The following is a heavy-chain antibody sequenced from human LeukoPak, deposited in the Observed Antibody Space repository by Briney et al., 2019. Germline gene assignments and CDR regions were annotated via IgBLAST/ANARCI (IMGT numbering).Heavy chain of an antibody. J-gene: IGHJ6*03. CDR3: ARDEAVLWSGGHYYYMDV. CDR1: GYTFTSYG. Sequence: ASVKVSCKASGYTFTSYGISWVRQAPGQGLEWMGWISAYNGNTNYAQKLQGRVTMTTDTSTSTAYMELRSLRSDDTAVYYCARDEAVLWSGGHYYYMDVWGKGTTVTISS. D-gene: IGHD3-10*01. CDR2: ISAYNGNT. V-gene: IGHV1-18*01.